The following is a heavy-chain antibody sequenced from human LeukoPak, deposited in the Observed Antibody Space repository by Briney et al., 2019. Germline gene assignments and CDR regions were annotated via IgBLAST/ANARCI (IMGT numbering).Heavy chain of an antibody. CDR2: ISSSSSII. D-gene: IGHD3-10*01. Sequence: GGSPRLSCVASGFTFNTYSMNWVRQAPGKGLEWLSYISSSSSIIYDADSVKGRFTISRDNVKNSLYLQMNTLRDEDTAVYFCARDRYGSGTSPDSFDIWGQGTMVTVSS. CDR1: GFTFNTYS. V-gene: IGHV3-48*02. J-gene: IGHJ3*02. CDR3: ARDRYGSGTSPDSFDI.